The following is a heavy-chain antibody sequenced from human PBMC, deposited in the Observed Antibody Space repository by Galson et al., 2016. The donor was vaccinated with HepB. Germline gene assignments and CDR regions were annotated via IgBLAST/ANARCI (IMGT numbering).Heavy chain of an antibody. D-gene: IGHD3-10*01. CDR1: GFIFSDYT. CDR3: AGSMFNVKNWFDP. Sequence: SLRLSCAASGFIFSDYTMTWVRQAPGKGLEWVSSISSASNYMYYGDSVKGRFTISRDNAKNSLYLQLNSLRAEDTAIYYCAGSMFNVKNWFDPWGQGTQVTVSS. J-gene: IGHJ5*02. V-gene: IGHV3-21*01. CDR2: ISSASNYM.